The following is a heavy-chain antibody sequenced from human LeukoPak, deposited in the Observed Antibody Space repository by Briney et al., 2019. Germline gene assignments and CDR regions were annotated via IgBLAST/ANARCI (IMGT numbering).Heavy chain of an antibody. D-gene: IGHD6-13*01. J-gene: IGHJ4*02. CDR2: IYSDGRT. Sequence: GGSLRLSCAASGFTVSSNYMSWVRQAPGKGLEWVSVIYSDGRTYYADSVKGRFTISRDNSKNTLYLQMNSLRAEDTAVYYCAKEPGQSGQQLARGGFDYWGQGTLVTVSS. CDR3: AKEPGQSGQQLARGGFDY. V-gene: IGHV3-53*01. CDR1: GFTVSSNY.